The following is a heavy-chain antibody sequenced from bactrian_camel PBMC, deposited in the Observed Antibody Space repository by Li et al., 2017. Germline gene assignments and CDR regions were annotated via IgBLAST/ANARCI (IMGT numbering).Heavy chain of an antibody. V-gene: IGHV3S53*01. CDR1: TNTASLYC. D-gene: IGHD6*01. CDR2: IDSDGTA. CDR3: TSEYDGSWFGGVGY. J-gene: IGHJ6*01. Sequence: HVQLVESGGGLVQAGGSLRLSCASSTNTASLYCMAWFRQAPGKELEGVATIDSDGTATYVDSVKGRFTISIDNAKNTLYLQMSNLKTEDTAVYYCTSEYDGSWFGGVGYWGQGTQVTVS.